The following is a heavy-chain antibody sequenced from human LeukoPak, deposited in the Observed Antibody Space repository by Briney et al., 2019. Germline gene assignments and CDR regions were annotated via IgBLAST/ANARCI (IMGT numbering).Heavy chain of an antibody. D-gene: IGHD3-22*01. CDR1: GYSFINYD. J-gene: IGHJ4*02. CDR2: MNPNSGNT. CDR3: ARAQRSTYVDSGSPSVVYYFDL. V-gene: IGHV1-8*01. Sequence: GASVKVSCKASGYSFINYDINWVRQATGQGLEWMGWMNPNSGNTGYAQKFQGRVTMTRNASINTAYMELSSLRSDDTAVYFCARAQRSTYVDSGSPSVVYYFDLWGQGTLVTVSS.